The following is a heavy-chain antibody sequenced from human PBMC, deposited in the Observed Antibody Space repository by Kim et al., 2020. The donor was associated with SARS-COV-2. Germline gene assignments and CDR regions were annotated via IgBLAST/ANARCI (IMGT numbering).Heavy chain of an antibody. D-gene: IGHD6-19*01. Sequence: SETLSLTCTVSGGSVSSGSYYWSWIRQPPGKGLEWIGYIYYSGSTNYNPSLKSRVTISVDTSKNQFSLKLSSVTAADTAVYYCARDGLGSYYYYGMDVWGQGTTVTVSS. J-gene: IGHJ6*02. CDR3: ARDGLGSYYYYGMDV. V-gene: IGHV4-61*01. CDR1: GGSVSSGSYY. CDR2: IYYSGST.